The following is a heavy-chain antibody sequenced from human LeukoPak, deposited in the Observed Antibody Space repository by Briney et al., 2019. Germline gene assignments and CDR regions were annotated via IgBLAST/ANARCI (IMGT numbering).Heavy chain of an antibody. Sequence: GGSLRLSCAASGFTFSSYAMHWVRQAPGKGLEWVSAISGSGGSTYYADSVKGRFTISRDNSKNTLYLQMNSLRAEDTAVYYCAKDRAAGSAFDIWGQGTMVTVSS. CDR3: AKDRAAGSAFDI. V-gene: IGHV3-23*01. CDR2: ISGSGGST. D-gene: IGHD6-13*01. J-gene: IGHJ3*02. CDR1: GFTFSSYA.